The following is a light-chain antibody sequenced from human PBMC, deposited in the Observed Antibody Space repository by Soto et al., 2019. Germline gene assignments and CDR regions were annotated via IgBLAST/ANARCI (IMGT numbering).Light chain of an antibody. J-gene: IGKJ5*01. CDR3: QQYENFPIT. V-gene: IGKV1-33*01. CDR1: QGIGTD. CDR2: DAS. Sequence: IQLTQSPSSLSASVGDRVTVTCRASQGIGTDFVWYQQKSGKAPTVLIYDASNMEKGVPSRFTGSGSGKDFILTISSLQPEDIATYYCQQYENFPITFGQGTRLEIK.